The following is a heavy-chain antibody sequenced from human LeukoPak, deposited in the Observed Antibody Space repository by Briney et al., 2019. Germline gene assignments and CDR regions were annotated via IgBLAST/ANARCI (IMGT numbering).Heavy chain of an antibody. D-gene: IGHD6-6*01. Sequence: ASDTLSLTRSVWGGFISIYYWSWIRQPPGEGLVWIGSLYYRGNPYYHPSLKSRVTISVDTSKNQFSLNVSSVTAAHTCVLFCGRIAWYFERAFDIWGQGTMVTVSS. CDR3: GRIAWYFERAFDI. CDR1: GGFISIYY. CDR2: LYYRGNP. V-gene: IGHV4-59*05. J-gene: IGHJ3*02.